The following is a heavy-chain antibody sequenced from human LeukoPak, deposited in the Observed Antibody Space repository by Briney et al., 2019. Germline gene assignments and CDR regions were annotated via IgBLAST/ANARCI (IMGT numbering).Heavy chain of an antibody. J-gene: IGHJ4*02. V-gene: IGHV3-7*01. CDR3: ARLDYDFWSGQGLDY. CDR2: INQDGSEK. Sequence: GGSLRLSCVASGFTFSSYWMSWVRQAPGKGLEWVANINQDGSEKYYVDSVKGRFTISRDNAKNSLYLQMNSLRAEDTAVYYCARLDYDFWSGQGLDYWGQGTLVTVSS. D-gene: IGHD3-3*01. CDR1: GFTFSSYW.